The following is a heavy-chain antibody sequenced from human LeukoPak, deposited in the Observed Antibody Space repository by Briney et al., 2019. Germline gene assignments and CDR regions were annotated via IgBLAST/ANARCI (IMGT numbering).Heavy chain of an antibody. J-gene: IGHJ2*01. Sequence: RPSQTLSLTCTVSGGSISSGDYYWSWIRQPPGKGLEWIGYIYYSGSTYYNPSLKSRVTISVDTSKNQFSLKLSSVTAADTAVYYCARVPRITMVQGVRYFDLWGRGTLVTVSS. CDR3: ARVPRITMVQGVRYFDL. CDR1: GGSISSGDYY. CDR2: IYYSGST. V-gene: IGHV4-30-4*01. D-gene: IGHD3-10*01.